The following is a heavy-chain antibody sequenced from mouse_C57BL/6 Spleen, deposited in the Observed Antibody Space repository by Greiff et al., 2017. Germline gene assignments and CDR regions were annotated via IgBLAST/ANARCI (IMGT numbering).Heavy chain of an antibody. Sequence: VKLLESGAELAKPGASVKLSCKASGYTFTSYWMHWVKQRPGQGLEWIGYINPRSGYTTYNQKFKDKATLTADKSSSTAYMQLSILTYEDSAVYYCARSEYDYDWYFDVWGTGTTVTVSS. V-gene: IGHV1-7*01. D-gene: IGHD2-4*01. CDR2: INPRSGYT. J-gene: IGHJ1*03. CDR3: ARSEYDYDWYFDV. CDR1: GYTFTSYW.